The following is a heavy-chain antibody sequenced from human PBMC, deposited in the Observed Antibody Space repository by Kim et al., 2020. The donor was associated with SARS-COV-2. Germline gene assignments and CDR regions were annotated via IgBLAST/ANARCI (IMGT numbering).Heavy chain of an antibody. Sequence: TYYTPSLKRRVTISVDPSKNQFSLKLSSVTAADTAVYYCATRIAAAGTINWGQGTLVTVSS. V-gene: IGHV4-31*02. CDR3: ATRIAAAGTIN. CDR2: T. J-gene: IGHJ4*02. D-gene: IGHD6-13*01.